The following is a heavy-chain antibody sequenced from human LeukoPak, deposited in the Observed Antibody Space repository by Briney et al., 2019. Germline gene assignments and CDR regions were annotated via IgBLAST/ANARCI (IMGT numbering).Heavy chain of an antibody. CDR2: ISWNSGRI. V-gene: IGHV3-9*01. CDR1: GFTFDDYA. J-gene: IGHJ4*02. Sequence: PGGSLRLSCAASGFTFDDYAMHWVRRAPGKGLEWVSGISWNSGRIGYADSVKGRFTISRDNAKNSLYLQMNSLRAEDTALYYCVKDRVWFGELLNPLFDNWGQGTRVTVSS. CDR3: VKDRVWFGELLNPLFDN. D-gene: IGHD3-10*01.